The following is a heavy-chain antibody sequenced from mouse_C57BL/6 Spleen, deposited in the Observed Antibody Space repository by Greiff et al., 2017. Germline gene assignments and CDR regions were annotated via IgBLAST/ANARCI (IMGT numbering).Heavy chain of an antibody. CDR2: IDPSDSYT. J-gene: IGHJ1*03. CDR3: DHYGSSYRYFDV. D-gene: IGHD1-1*01. V-gene: IGHV1-69*01. Sequence: QVQLQQPGAELVMPGASVKLSCKASGYTFTSYWMHWVKQRPGQGLEWIGEIDPSDSYTNYNQKFKGKSTLTVDKSSSTAYMQLSSLTSEDSAVYYCDHYGSSYRYFDVWGTGTTVTVSS. CDR1: GYTFTSYW.